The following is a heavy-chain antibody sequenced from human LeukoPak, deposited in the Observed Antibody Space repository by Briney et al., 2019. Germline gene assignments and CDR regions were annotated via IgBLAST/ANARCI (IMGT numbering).Heavy chain of an antibody. Sequence: PGGSLRLSCAASGFPFTMYAMNWVRQAPGKGLEWVSDISGSGDKIKYADSAKGRFTISRDNSKNTLYLQINSLRAEDTAVYYCAKGHYWGQGTLVTVSS. CDR3: AKGHY. V-gene: IGHV3-23*01. J-gene: IGHJ4*02. CDR1: GFPFTMYA. CDR2: ISGSGDKI.